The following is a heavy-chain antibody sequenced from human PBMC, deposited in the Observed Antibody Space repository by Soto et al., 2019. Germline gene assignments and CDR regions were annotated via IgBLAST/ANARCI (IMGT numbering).Heavy chain of an antibody. CDR1: GYTFTSYG. D-gene: IGHD6-19*01. Sequence: ASVKVSCKASGYTFTSYGISWVRQAPGQGLEWMGWISAYNGNTNYAQKLQGRVTMTTDTSTSTAYMELRSLRSDDTAVYYCARYSSGWYAFDYYYYGMDVWGQGTTVTVSS. CDR2: ISAYNGNT. V-gene: IGHV1-18*01. J-gene: IGHJ6*02. CDR3: ARYSSGWYAFDYYYYGMDV.